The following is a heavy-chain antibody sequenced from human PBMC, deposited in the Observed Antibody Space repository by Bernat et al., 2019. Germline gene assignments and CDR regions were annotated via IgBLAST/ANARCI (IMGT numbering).Heavy chain of an antibody. Sequence: EVQLVESGGGLVQPGGSLRLSCAASGFTFSSYWMHWVRQAPGKGLEWVSLISGDGGSTYYADSVKGRFTISRDNSKNSLYLQMNSLRTEDTALYYCAKDRAGFLGTVPGYWGQGTLVTVSS. CDR2: ISGDGGST. CDR3: AKDRAGFLGTVPGY. CDR1: GFTFSSYW. V-gene: IGHV3-43*02. J-gene: IGHJ4*02. D-gene: IGHD3-3*01.